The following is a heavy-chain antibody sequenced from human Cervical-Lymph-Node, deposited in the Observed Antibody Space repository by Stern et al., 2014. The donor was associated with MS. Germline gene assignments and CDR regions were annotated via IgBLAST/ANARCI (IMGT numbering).Heavy chain of an antibody. V-gene: IGHV3-30*04. J-gene: IGHJ5*02. CDR2: ILNDGTNK. Sequence: VQLVESGGGVVQPGRSLRLSCAASGFAFRSYTMHWVRPAPGKGLEWVAVILNDGTNKYYADSVKGRFTISRDNSKHPLYLQMNSLRAEDTAVYYCARGSYTRSSWFDPWGQGTLVTVSS. D-gene: IGHD6-6*01. CDR1: GFAFRSYT. CDR3: ARGSYTRSSWFDP.